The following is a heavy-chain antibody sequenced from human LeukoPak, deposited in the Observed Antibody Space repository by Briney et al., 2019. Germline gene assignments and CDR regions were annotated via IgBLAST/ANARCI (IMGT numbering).Heavy chain of an antibody. CDR1: GFTLNSHW. Sequence: AGGSLLLSCVAAGFTLNSHWMKWGRQAAGKGLGGVAIIDQNGANIGYGDSVKGRFTVSRDNAQNSLYLQMNNLSAEDTAVYYCARDPAGGAYDLWGHGTLVTVSS. J-gene: IGHJ3*01. V-gene: IGHV3-7*03. CDR2: IDQNGANI. CDR3: ARDPAGGAYDL.